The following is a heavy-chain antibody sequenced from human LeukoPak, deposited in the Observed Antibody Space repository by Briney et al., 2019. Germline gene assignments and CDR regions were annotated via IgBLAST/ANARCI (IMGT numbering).Heavy chain of an antibody. J-gene: IGHJ6*02. D-gene: IGHD4-17*01. CDR2: IYYSGST. CDR1: GGSIGSGGYY. V-gene: IGHV4-31*03. Sequence: SETLSLTCTVSGGSIGSGGYYWSWIRQHPGKGLEWIGYIYYSGSTYYNPSLKSRVTISVDTSKNQFSLKLSSVTAADTAVYYCARESRSYGRNYYGMDVWGQGTTVTVSS. CDR3: ARESRSYGRNYYGMDV.